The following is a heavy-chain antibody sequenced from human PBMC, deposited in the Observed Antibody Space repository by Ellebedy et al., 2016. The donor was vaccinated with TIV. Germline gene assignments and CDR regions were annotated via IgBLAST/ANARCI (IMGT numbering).Heavy chain of an antibody. Sequence: AASVKVSCKSSGYTFTNYDISWVRQAPGQGLEWMGWISPYNGNTNYAQRVQGRVTMTTDTSTSTAYMELRSLRSVDAALYYCATDGGSAEVERRETLSYWGLGTLVTVSS. V-gene: IGHV1-18*01. CDR3: ATDGGSAEVERRETLSY. J-gene: IGHJ4*02. CDR1: GYTFTNYD. CDR2: ISPYNGNT. D-gene: IGHD3-16*01.